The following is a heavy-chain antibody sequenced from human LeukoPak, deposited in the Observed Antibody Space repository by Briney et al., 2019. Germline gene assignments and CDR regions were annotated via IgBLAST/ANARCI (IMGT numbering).Heavy chain of an antibody. Sequence: SETLSLTCTVYGGSISSGGYYWSWIRQHPGKGLEWIGYIYYSGSTYYNPSLKSRVTISVDTSKNQFSLKLSSVTAADTAVYYCARHRKGTTVTTYDYWGQGTLVTVSS. J-gene: IGHJ4*02. CDR2: IYYSGST. V-gene: IGHV4-31*03. D-gene: IGHD4-17*01. CDR3: ARHRKGTTVTTYDY. CDR1: GGSISSGGYY.